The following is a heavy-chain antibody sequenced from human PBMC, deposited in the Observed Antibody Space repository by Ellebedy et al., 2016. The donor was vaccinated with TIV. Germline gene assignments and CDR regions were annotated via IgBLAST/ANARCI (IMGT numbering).Heavy chain of an antibody. CDR1: GGSFSGYY. CDR2: INHSGST. CDR3: ARDRTEGFDPLPDYGMDV. V-gene: IGHV4-34*01. Sequence: SETLSLTCAVYGGSFSGYYWSWIRQPPGKGLEWIGEINHSGSTNYNPSLKSRVTISVDTSKNQFSLKLSSVTAADTAVYYCARDRTEGFDPLPDYGMDVWGQGTTVTVS. J-gene: IGHJ6*02. D-gene: IGHD3-9*01.